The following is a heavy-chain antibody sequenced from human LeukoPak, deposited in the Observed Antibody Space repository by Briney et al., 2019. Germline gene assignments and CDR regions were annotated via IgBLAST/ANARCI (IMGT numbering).Heavy chain of an antibody. D-gene: IGHD4-17*01. J-gene: IGHJ4*02. V-gene: IGHV3-23*01. CDR1: GFTFSRFA. CDR3: TKDLPDYGDYIEGY. Sequence: GGSLRLSCTASGFTFSRFAMSWVRQAPGKGLEWVSTISGSGTTTNYADSVRGRFTFSRDNSRNTLYLQMSSLRAEDTAVYYCTKDLPDYGDYIEGYWGQGTLVTVSS. CDR2: ISGSGTTT.